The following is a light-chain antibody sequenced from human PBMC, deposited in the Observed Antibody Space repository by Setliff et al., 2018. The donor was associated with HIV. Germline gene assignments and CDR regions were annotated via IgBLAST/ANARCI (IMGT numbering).Light chain of an antibody. J-gene: IGLJ1*01. V-gene: IGLV2-14*03. CDR1: SSDVGGYSF. CDR2: DVS. CDR3: SLKRRSSTV. Sequence: QSALTQPASVSGSPGQSITISCTGASSDVGGYSFVSWYQQHPGKAPKLMIYDVSYRPSGVSNRFSGSKSGNTASLTISGLQAEDEADYYCSLKRRSSTVFATGTKVTV.